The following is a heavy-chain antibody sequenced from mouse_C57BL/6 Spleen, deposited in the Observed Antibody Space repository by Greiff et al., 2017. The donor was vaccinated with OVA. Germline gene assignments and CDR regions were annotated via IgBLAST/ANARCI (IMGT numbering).Heavy chain of an antibody. CDR3: AREGYDGVDY. V-gene: IGHV1-61*01. CDR1: GYTFTSYW. CDR2: IYPSDSET. D-gene: IGHD2-3*01. J-gene: IGHJ2*01. Sequence: QVQLQQPGAELVRPGSSVKLSCKASGYTFTSYWMDWVKQRPGQGLEWIGNIYPSDSETHYNQKFKDKATLTVDKSSSTAYMQLSSLTSEDSAVYYCAREGYDGVDYWGQGTTLTVSS.